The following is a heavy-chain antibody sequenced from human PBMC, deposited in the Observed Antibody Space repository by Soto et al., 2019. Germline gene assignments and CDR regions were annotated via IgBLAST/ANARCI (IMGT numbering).Heavy chain of an antibody. D-gene: IGHD3-3*01. CDR1: GFSLTTSGVG. V-gene: IGHV2-5*02. J-gene: IGHJ4*02. CDR3: AHRILRTVFGLVTTTAIYFDF. CDR2: IYWDDDK. Sequence: QITLNESGPTVVKPAETLTLTCTFSGFSLTTSGVGVGWIRQSPGKAPEWLALIYWDDDKRYSAYLKSRLTITKDTSKHQVVLTMASVDPADTATYYCAHRILRTVFGLVTTTAIYFDFWGQGTPVVVSS.